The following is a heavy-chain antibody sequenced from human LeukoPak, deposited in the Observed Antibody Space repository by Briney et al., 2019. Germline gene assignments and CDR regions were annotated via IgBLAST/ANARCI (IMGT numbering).Heavy chain of an antibody. J-gene: IGHJ5*02. D-gene: IGHD5-18*01. CDR3: ARPSPLIQLWLRGWFDP. V-gene: IGHV1-2*02. Sequence: ASVKVSCKASGYTFTGYYMHWVRQAPGQGLEWMGWINPNSGGTNYAQKFQGRVTMTRDTSISTPYMELSRLRSDDTAVYYCARPSPLIQLWLRGWFDPWGQGTLVTVSS. CDR2: INPNSGGT. CDR1: GYTFTGYY.